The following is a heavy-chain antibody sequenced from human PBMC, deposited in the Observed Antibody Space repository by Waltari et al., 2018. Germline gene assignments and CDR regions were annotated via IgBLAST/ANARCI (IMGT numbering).Heavy chain of an antibody. V-gene: IGHV1-69-2*01. CDR3: ATVDYYDSSGSGDY. J-gene: IGHJ4*02. D-gene: IGHD3-22*01. CDR1: GYTFTDYY. Sequence: EVQLVQSGAEVKKPGATVKISCKASGYTFTDYYMHWVQQAPGKGLEWMGRVDPEDGEPIYAEKFQGRVTITADTSTDTAYMELSSLRSEDTAVYYCATVDYYDSSGSGDYWGQGTLVTVSS. CDR2: VDPEDGEP.